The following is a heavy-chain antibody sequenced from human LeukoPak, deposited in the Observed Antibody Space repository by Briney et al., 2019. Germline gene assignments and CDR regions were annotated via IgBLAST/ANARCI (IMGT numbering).Heavy chain of an antibody. CDR3: AAEGRPTVVTFRKGAVDL. V-gene: IGHV1-58*01. CDR1: GYTFSSYG. Sequence: SVTVSCNASGYTFSSYGFSWVRQAPGQRLEWIRWIVVGSGNTNYAQKYQERVTITRDMSTSTVYMELSSLRSEDTAVYYCAAEGRPTVVTFRKGAVDLWGQGTMVTVSS. J-gene: IGHJ3*01. D-gene: IGHD4-23*01. CDR2: IVVGSGNT.